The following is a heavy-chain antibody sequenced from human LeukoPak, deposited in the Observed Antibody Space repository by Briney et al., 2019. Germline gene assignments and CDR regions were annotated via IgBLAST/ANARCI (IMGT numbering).Heavy chain of an antibody. CDR1: GFTFRIYA. V-gene: IGHV3-21*01. D-gene: IGHD3-16*01. CDR3: GRAFPPLRTSSAGDL. Sequence: GGSLRLSCAASGFTFRIYAMSWVRQAPGKGLEWVSSISGLSTHIYYGDSVKGRFSISRDNAKNSVYLQMNSLGVEDTAIYYCGRAFPPLRTSSAGDLWGQGILVTVSS. CDR2: ISGLSTHI. J-gene: IGHJ4*02.